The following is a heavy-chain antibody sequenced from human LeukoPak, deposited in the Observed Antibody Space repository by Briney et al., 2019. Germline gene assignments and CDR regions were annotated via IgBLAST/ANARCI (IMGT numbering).Heavy chain of an antibody. J-gene: IGHJ5*02. CDR1: GLTISNKY. Sequence: PGGSLRLSCAASGLTISNKYMSWVRQAPGKGLEWFSTIYSGGDTYYADSVKGRFTISRDNSKNTLYLQMNSLRAGDTAVYYCARDPRITGTTPWGQGTLVTVSS. V-gene: IGHV3-53*01. CDR2: IYSGGDT. CDR3: ARDPRITGTTP. D-gene: IGHD1-7*01.